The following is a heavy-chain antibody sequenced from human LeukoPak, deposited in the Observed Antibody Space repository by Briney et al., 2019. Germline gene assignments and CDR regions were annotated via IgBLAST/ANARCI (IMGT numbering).Heavy chain of an antibody. CDR3: AKVLKAGYSGYDVLDY. J-gene: IGHJ4*02. D-gene: IGHD5-12*01. CDR1: GFTFSSYG. Sequence: GGSLRLSCAASGFTFSSYGMHWVRQAPGKGLEWVAFIRYDGSNKYYADSVKGRFTISRDNSKNTLYLQMNSLRAEDTAVYYCAKVLKAGYSGYDVLDYWGQGTLVAVSS. V-gene: IGHV3-30*02. CDR2: IRYDGSNK.